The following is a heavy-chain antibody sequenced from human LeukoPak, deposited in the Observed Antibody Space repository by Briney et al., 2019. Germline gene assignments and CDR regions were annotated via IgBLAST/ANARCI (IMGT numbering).Heavy chain of an antibody. CDR1: GFTFKTYW. CDR3: TRFPGSGSNWTACDY. CDR2: IKQDGSEK. J-gene: IGHJ4*02. Sequence: GGSLRLSCAVSGFTFKTYWMSWVRQAPGKGPEWVATIKQDGSEKYYADSVKGRFSISRDNAKNSLNLQMNNLRAEDMAVYYCTRFPGSGSNWTACDYWGQGTLVSVPS. V-gene: IGHV3-7*01. D-gene: IGHD1-26*01.